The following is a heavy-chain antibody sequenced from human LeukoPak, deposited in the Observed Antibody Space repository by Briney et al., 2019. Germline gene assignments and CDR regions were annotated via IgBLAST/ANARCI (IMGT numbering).Heavy chain of an antibody. V-gene: IGHV3-21*01. CDR1: GFTFSSYA. J-gene: IGHJ5*02. CDR3: ARHAGTTLGERNWFDP. CDR2: ISSSSSYI. Sequence: GGSLRLSCAASGFTFSSYAMSWVRQAPGKGLEWVSSISSSSSYIYYADSVKGRFTNSRDNAKNSLYLQMNSLRAEDTAVYYCARHAGTTLGERNWFDPWGQGTLVTVSS. D-gene: IGHD1-1*01.